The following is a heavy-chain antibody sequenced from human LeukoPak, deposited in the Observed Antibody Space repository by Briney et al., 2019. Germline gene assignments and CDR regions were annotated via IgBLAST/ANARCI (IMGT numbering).Heavy chain of an antibody. Sequence: SETLSLTCTVSGGSISSGGYYWSWIRQHPGKGLEWIGYIYYSGSTYYNPSLKSRVTISVDTSKNQFSLKLSSVTAADTAVYYCAREGGPYRPLDHSGQGTLVTVSS. J-gene: IGHJ4*02. CDR1: GGSISSGGYY. CDR3: AREGGPYRPLDH. CDR2: IYYSGST. V-gene: IGHV4-31*03.